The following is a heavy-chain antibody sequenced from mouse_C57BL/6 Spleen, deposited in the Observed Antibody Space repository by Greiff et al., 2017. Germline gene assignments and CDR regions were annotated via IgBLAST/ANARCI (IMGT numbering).Heavy chain of an antibody. D-gene: IGHD2-3*01. CDR3: ARSEDGYSFYYAMDY. Sequence: VQLQQSGPELVKPGASVKISCKASGYTFTDYYMNWVKQSHGKSLEWIGDINPNNGGTSYNQKFKGKATLTVDKSSSTAYMELRSLTSEDSAVYYCARSEDGYSFYYAMDYWGQGTSVTVSS. J-gene: IGHJ4*01. CDR2: INPNNGGT. V-gene: IGHV1-26*01. CDR1: GYTFTDYY.